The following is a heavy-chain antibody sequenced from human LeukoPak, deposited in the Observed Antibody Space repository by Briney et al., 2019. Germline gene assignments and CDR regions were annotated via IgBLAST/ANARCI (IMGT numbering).Heavy chain of an antibody. CDR3: ARDSGRYAH. V-gene: IGHV4-4*07. J-gene: IGHJ4*02. Sequence: SETLSLTCTVSGGSISSYYWSWIRQPAGKGLEWIGRIYTSGSTSTNYNPSRKSRVTMSLDTSKNQFSLKLSSVTAADTSVYFRARDSGRYAHWGKATVVTVSS. D-gene: IGHD6-19*01. CDR2: IYTSGSTST. CDR1: GGSISSYY.